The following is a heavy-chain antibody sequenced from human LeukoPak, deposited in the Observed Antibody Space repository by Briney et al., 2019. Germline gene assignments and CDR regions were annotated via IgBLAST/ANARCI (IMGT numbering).Heavy chain of an antibody. CDR1: GFTFSSYW. Sequence: GGSLRLSCAASGFTFSSYWMTWVRQTPSKGLEWVANINPDGGEKYYVDSVKGRFTTSRDNAKNSLCLQMNTLRVEDTAVYYCARGYSGSYDYWGQGTLVTVSS. CDR2: INPDGGEK. J-gene: IGHJ4*02. D-gene: IGHD1-26*01. V-gene: IGHV3-7*04. CDR3: ARGYSGSYDY.